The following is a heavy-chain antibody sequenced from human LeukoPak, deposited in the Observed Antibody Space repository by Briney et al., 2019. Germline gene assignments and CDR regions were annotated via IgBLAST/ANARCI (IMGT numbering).Heavy chain of an antibody. CDR1: GYSFTSYW. CDR3: AREWLTVAFDI. D-gene: IGHD5-12*01. Sequence: GESLKISCKGFGYSFTSYWIGWVRQMPGKGLEWMGIVHPTDSDTRYSPSFHGQVTISADKSTSTTFLHWSSLKASDTAMYYCAREWLTVAFDIWGQGTMVTVSS. CDR2: VHPTDSDT. V-gene: IGHV5-51*01. J-gene: IGHJ3*02.